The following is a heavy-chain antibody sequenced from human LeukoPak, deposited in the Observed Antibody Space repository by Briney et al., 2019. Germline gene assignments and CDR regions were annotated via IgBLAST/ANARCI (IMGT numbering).Heavy chain of an antibody. CDR3: ARGKSSSWYFYYGMDV. J-gene: IGHJ6*02. CDR2: INPSGGST. V-gene: IGHV1-46*01. Sequence: ASVKVSCKASGYTFTSYYMHWVRQAPGQGLEWMGLINPSGGSTSYAQKFQGRVTMTRDTSTSTVYMELSSLRSEDTAVYYCARGKSSSWYFYYGMDVWGQGTTVTVSS. CDR1: GYTFTSYY. D-gene: IGHD6-13*01.